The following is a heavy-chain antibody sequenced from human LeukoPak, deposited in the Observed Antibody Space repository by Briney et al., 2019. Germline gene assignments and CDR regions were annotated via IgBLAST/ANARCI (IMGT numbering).Heavy chain of an antibody. D-gene: IGHD4-17*01. CDR1: GGSISSYY. J-gene: IGHJ6*02. CDR2: TYYSGNT. CDR3: ARGGYGDYGMDV. V-gene: IGHV4-59*12. Sequence: SETLSLICTVSGGSISSYYWSWFRHPPGKGREGIGYTYYSGNTNYNPSLKSRVTISVDRSKNQFSLKLSSVTAADTAVYYCARGGYGDYGMDVWGQGTTVTVSS.